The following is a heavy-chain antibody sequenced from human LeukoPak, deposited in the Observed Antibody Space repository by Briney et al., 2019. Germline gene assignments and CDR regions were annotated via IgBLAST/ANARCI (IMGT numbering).Heavy chain of an antibody. CDR1: GFTFDDYA. CDR2: ISWNSGSI. V-gene: IGHV3-9*01. Sequence: GGSLRLSCAASGFTFDDYAMHWVRQAPGKGLEWVSGISWNSGSIGYADSVKGGFTISRDNAKNSLYLQMNSLRAEDTALYYCAKGGPEPYSSSWCGSGYWGQGTLVTVSS. D-gene: IGHD6-13*01. CDR3: AKGGPEPYSSSWCGSGY. J-gene: IGHJ4*02.